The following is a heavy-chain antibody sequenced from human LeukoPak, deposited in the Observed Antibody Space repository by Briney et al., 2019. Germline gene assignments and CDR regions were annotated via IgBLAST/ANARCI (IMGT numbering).Heavy chain of an antibody. Sequence: SVKVSCTASGGTFSSYAISWVRQAPGQGLEWMGGIIPIFGTANYAQKFQGRVTITADESTSTAYMELSSLRSEDTAVYYCARDRGAVAGISAFDIWGQGTMVTVSS. CDR3: ARDRGAVAGISAFDI. D-gene: IGHD6-19*01. CDR2: IIPIFGTA. J-gene: IGHJ3*02. CDR1: GGTFSSYA. V-gene: IGHV1-69*13.